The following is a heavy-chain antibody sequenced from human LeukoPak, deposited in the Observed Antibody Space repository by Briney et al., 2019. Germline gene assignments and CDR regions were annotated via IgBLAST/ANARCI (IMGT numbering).Heavy chain of an antibody. CDR1: GWSFSGYY. J-gene: IGHJ4*02. CDR2: INHSGST. D-gene: IGHD4/OR15-4a*01. Sequence: SETLSLTCAVYGWSFSGYYWTWIRQPPGNGLEWIAEINHSGSTNYNPSLKSRVTISVDTSKNQFSLKLSSVTAADTAVYYCARANLTHTYYFDYWGQGTLVTVSS. V-gene: IGHV4-34*01. CDR3: ARANLTHTYYFDY.